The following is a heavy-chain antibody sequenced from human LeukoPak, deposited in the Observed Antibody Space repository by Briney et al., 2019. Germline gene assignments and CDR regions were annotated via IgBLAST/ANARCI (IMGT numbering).Heavy chain of an antibody. Sequence: GGSEKVSCKAWGATFRRYAISGVAEAPGKGLEWRGGFIPIFGTANYAQKFQGRVTITADKSTSTAYIELSSLRSEDTAVYYCARDDTSGLDYWGQGTLVTVSS. V-gene: IGHV1-69*06. CDR2: FIPIFGTA. CDR1: GATFRRYA. D-gene: IGHD6-19*01. J-gene: IGHJ4*02. CDR3: ARDDTSGLDY.